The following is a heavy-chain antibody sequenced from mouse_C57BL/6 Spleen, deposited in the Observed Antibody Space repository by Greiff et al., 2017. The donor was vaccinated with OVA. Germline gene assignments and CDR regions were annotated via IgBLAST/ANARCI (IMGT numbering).Heavy chain of an antibody. Sequence: VKLLESGAELVKPGASVKISCKASGYAFSSYWMNWVKQRPGKGLEWIGQLYPGDGDTNYNGKFKGKATLTADKSSSTAYMQLSSLTSEDSAVYFGARYGNHIYYAMDYWGQGTSVTVSS. D-gene: IGHD2-1*01. CDR2: LYPGDGDT. V-gene: IGHV1-80*01. J-gene: IGHJ4*01. CDR1: GYAFSSYW. CDR3: ARYGNHIYYAMDY.